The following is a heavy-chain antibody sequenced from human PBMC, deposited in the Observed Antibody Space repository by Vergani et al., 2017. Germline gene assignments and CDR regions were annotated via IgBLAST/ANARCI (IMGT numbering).Heavy chain of an antibody. CDR1: GFPFSNFG. D-gene: IGHD2-21*02. J-gene: IGHJ4*02. CDR3: AKYLRDSTDGLPDS. Sequence: QVQLVESAGGVVQPGGSLRLSCAASGFPFSNFGMHWIPQAPGKGLEGLPYIGKDGINTRYRDAVKGRFPVSRDNSKDILYLQMDSLRSEDTALYYCAKYLRDSTDGLPDSWGPGTLVIVSS. V-gene: IGHV3-30*02. CDR2: IGKDGINT.